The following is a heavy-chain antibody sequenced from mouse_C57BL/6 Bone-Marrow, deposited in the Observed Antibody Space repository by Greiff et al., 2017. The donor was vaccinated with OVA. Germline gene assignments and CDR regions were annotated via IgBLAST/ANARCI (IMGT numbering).Heavy chain of an antibody. V-gene: IGHV1-19*01. Sequence: VQLQQSGPVLVKPGASVKMSCKASGYTFTDYYMNWVKQSHGKSLEWIGVINPYNGGTSYNQKFKGKATLTVDKSSSTAYMELNSLTSEDSAVYYCARASYDYDALYYAMDYWGQGTSVTVSS. CDR1: GYTFTDYY. CDR3: ARASYDYDALYYAMDY. CDR2: INPYNGGT. D-gene: IGHD2-4*01. J-gene: IGHJ4*01.